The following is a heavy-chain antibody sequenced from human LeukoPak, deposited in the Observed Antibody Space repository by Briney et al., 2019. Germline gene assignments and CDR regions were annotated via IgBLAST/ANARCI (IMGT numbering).Heavy chain of an antibody. CDR3: SRGGYCTNGVCYRKGYDAFDI. Sequence: ASVKVSCKGSGSTFTSCYMHWVRQALGQGLEWMGIINPSSGSTSYAQKLQGRVSMTRDMSNSTVYMELSSLRSEDTAVYYCSRGGYCTNGVCYRKGYDAFDIWGQGTMVTVSS. J-gene: IGHJ3*02. V-gene: IGHV1-46*01. CDR2: INPSSGST. D-gene: IGHD2-8*01. CDR1: GSTFTSCY.